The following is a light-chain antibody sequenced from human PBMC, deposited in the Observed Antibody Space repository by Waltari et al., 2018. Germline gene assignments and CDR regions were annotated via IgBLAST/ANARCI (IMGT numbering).Light chain of an antibody. Sequence: EIVLTQSPDFQSVTPKEKVTITCRASQNIYSGLHWYQQKPDQSPKLLIKYASQSLSGVPSRFSGSGSVTDFTLTMNSLEPEDAATYYCHQNSGSPTFGGGTKVEIK. J-gene: IGKJ4*01. CDR3: HQNSGSPT. V-gene: IGKV6-21*01. CDR1: QNIYSG. CDR2: YAS.